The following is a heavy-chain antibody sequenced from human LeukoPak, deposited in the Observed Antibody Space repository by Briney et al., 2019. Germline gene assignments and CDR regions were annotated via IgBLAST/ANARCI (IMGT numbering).Heavy chain of an antibody. CDR2: ISRAGDRT. Sequence: GGSLRLSCVGSGFIFSSYDMGWVSQPPGKGLEWVSSISRAGDRTYYEDSVKGRFTISRDNSRNTMYLQMNSLRAEDTAVYYCARGESFAFDVWGQGTMVTVSS. V-gene: IGHV3-23*01. CDR1: GFIFSSYD. J-gene: IGHJ3*01. CDR3: ARGESFAFDV.